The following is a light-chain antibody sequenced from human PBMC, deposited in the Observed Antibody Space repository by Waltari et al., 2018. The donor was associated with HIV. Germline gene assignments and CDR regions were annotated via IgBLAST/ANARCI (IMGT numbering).Light chain of an antibody. CDR2: DVN. CDR1: SSDIGGYDY. CDR3: CSYAGSYTEI. V-gene: IGLV2-11*01. J-gene: IGLJ2*01. Sequence: QSALTQPASVAGSPGQSITISCTGTSSDIGGYDYVSWDQQHPGKAPKLMNFDVNKRPSGVPARFSGSKSGHTASLTISGLQADDEADYYCCSYAGSYTEIFGGGTKLTVL.